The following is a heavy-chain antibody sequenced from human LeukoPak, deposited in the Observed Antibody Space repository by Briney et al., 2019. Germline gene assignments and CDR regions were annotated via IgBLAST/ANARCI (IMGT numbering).Heavy chain of an antibody. CDR2: INHSGST. V-gene: IGHV4-34*01. D-gene: IGHD4-11*01. J-gene: IGHJ4*02. CDR3: ARATVGRLYPLHN. Sequence: KPSETLSLTCAVYGGSFSGYYWSWIRQPPGKGLEWIGEINHSGSTNYNPSLKSRFTISVDTSKNQFSLKLSSVTAADTAVYYCARATVGRLYPLHNWGQGTLVTVSS. CDR1: GGSFSGYY.